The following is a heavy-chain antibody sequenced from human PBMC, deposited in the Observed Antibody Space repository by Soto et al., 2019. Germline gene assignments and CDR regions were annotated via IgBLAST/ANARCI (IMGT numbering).Heavy chain of an antibody. Sequence: CKASGYTFTGYYMHWVRQAPGQGLEWMGGINPISGGTNYAQKFQGRVTMTADASTSTAYMELSSLRSEDTAVYYCARGTYCSSTSCYGDYYYGMDVWGQGTTVTVSS. CDR3: ARGTYCSSTSCYGDYYYGMDV. CDR2: INPISGGT. V-gene: IGHV1-2*02. CDR1: GYTFTGYY. J-gene: IGHJ6*02. D-gene: IGHD2-2*01.